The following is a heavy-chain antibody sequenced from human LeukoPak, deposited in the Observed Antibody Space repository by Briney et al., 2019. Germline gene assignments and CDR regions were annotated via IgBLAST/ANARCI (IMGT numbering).Heavy chain of an antibody. CDR1: GFTLSSYW. CDR2: IKYDGSEK. Sequence: PGGSLRLSCAGSGFTLSSYWMSWVRQAPGKGLEWVANIKYDGSEKDYVDSVKGRFTISRDNAKNSLYLQMNSLRAEDTAVYYCARDLAPAGLFVDYWGQGTLVTVSS. D-gene: IGHD6-13*01. V-gene: IGHV3-7*01. CDR3: ARDLAPAGLFVDY. J-gene: IGHJ4*02.